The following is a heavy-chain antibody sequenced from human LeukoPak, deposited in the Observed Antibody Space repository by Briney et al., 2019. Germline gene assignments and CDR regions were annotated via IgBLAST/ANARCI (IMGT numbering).Heavy chain of an antibody. CDR3: ARGKDCSGGTCYSYYYYGLDV. Sequence: ASVKVSCKASGYSFTGYYMHWVRQAPGQGLEWMGWINPNSGDTKSAQKFQGRVTMTRDRSVTTAYMDLSRLKSDDTAVYYCARGKDCSGGTCYSYYYYGLDVWGQGTTVTVSS. J-gene: IGHJ6*02. D-gene: IGHD2-15*01. CDR1: GYSFTGYY. V-gene: IGHV1-2*02. CDR2: INPNSGDT.